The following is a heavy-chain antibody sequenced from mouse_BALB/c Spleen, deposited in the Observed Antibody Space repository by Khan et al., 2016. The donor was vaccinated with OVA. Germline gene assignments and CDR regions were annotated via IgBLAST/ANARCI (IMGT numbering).Heavy chain of an antibody. V-gene: IGHV1-9*01. Sequence: QVQLQQSGAELMKPGASVKISCKATGYTFSSYWIEWVKQRPGHGLEWIGEILPGSGSTNYNAKFKGKATFTADTSSNTAYMQLSSLTSEDSAVYYCARWRRLQFAYWGQGTLVTVSA. CDR2: ILPGSGST. J-gene: IGHJ3*01. D-gene: IGHD1-2*01. CDR1: GYTFSSYW. CDR3: ARWRRLQFAY.